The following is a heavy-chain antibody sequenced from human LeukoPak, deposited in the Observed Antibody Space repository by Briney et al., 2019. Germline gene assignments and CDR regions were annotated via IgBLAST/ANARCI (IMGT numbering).Heavy chain of an antibody. CDR2: IYTSGST. D-gene: IGHD3-22*01. Sequence: TLSLTCTVSGGSISSGSYYWSWIRQPAGKGLEWIGRIYTSGSTNYNPSLESRVTISVDTSKNQFSLKLSSVTAADTAVYYCARLPYYYDSSGYYEDYWGQGTLVTVSS. CDR3: ARLPYYYDSSGYYEDY. J-gene: IGHJ4*02. CDR1: GGSISSGSYY. V-gene: IGHV4-61*02.